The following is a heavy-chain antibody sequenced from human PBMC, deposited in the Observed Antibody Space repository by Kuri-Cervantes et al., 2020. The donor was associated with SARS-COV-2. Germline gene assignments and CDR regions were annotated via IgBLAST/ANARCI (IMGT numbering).Heavy chain of an antibody. CDR3: AGDVAVFGVVILYYYYGMDV. V-gene: IGHV3-30-3*01. Sequence: GGSLRLSCADSGFTFSSYAMHWVRQAPGKGLEWVAVISYDGSNKYYADSVKGRFTISRDNSKNTLYLQMNSLRAEDTAVYYCAGDVAVFGVVILYYYYGMDVWGQGTTVTVSS. D-gene: IGHD3-3*01. CDR1: GFTFSSYA. J-gene: IGHJ6*02. CDR2: ISYDGSNK.